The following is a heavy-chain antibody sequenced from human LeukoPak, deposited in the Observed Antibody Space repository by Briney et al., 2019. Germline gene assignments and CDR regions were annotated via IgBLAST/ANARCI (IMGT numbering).Heavy chain of an antibody. CDR2: INHSGST. Sequence: PSETLSLTCAVYGGSFSGYYWSWIRQPPGKGLEWIGEINHSGSTNYNPSLKSRVTISVDTSKNQFSLKLSSVTAADTAVYYCARQPTGYSSGWYAFDYWGQGTLVTVSS. CDR3: ARQPTGYSSGWYAFDY. D-gene: IGHD6-19*01. V-gene: IGHV4-34*01. J-gene: IGHJ4*02. CDR1: GGSFSGYY.